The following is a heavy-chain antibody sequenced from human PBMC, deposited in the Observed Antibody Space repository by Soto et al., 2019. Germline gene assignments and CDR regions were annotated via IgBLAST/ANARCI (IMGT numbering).Heavy chain of an antibody. CDR3: ARGSYGIFDY. J-gene: IGHJ4*02. CDR1: GGTFSSYT. V-gene: IGHV1-69*02. CDR2: IIPILGIA. Sequence: SVKVSCKASGGTFSSYTISWVRQAPGQGLEWMGRIIPILGIANYAQKFQGRVTITADKSTSTAYMELRSLRSDDTAVYYCARGSYGIFDYWGQGTLVTVSS. D-gene: IGHD4-17*01.